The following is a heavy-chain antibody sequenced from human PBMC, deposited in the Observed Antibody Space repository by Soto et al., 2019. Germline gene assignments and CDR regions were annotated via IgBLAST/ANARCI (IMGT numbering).Heavy chain of an antibody. Sequence: PGGSLRLSCAASGFTFSSFGMSWVRQAPGKGLEWVSSVSYDGINKYYADSVKGRFTISRDNSKNTLYLQMNSLRAEDTAVYYCARGLRNIVVVVAATDYYYGMDVCGQGTTVTVSS. V-gene: IGHV3-30*03. CDR1: GFTFSSFG. CDR2: VSYDGINK. J-gene: IGHJ6*02. CDR3: ARGLRNIVVVVAATDYYYGMDV. D-gene: IGHD2-15*01.